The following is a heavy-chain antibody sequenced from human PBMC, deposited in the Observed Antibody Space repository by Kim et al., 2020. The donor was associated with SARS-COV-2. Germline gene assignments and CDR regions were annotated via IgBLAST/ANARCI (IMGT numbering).Heavy chain of an antibody. D-gene: IGHD2-21*01. V-gene: IGHV3-7*03. CDR1: GFTFSNFW. CDR2: IKEDGSEK. J-gene: IGHJ4*02. CDR3: MSFLWG. Sequence: GGSLRLSCAASGFTFSNFWMNWVRQAPGKGLEWVANIKEDGSEKNYVDSVKGRFTISRDNAKNSLFLQMNSLRAEDTALYFCMSFLWGWGQGTLVTVSS.